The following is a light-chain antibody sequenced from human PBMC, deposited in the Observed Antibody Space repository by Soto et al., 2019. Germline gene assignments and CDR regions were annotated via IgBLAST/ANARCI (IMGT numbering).Light chain of an antibody. CDR1: QSLSGL. Sequence: EIVLTQSPATLSLSPGETATLSCRASQSLSGLLAWYQQKPGQAPRLLIYDASNRAADIPVRFFGSGSGTDFPLTISRLEPEDFAIYYCQQSRDWPLTFGGGTKVEI. V-gene: IGKV3-11*01. J-gene: IGKJ4*01. CDR3: QQSRDWPLT. CDR2: DAS.